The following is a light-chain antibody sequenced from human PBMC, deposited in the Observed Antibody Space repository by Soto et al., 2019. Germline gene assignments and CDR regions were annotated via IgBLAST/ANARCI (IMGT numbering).Light chain of an antibody. V-gene: IGKV3-20*01. CDR1: PSVRSSH. CDR3: QQYSSSTLT. J-gene: IGKJ4*01. CDR2: GAS. Sequence: EIVLTPSPGILSLSPGERATLSYRTSPSVRSSHLAWYQQKPGQAPRLLIYGASSRATGIPDSFSGSGSGTDFTLTISRLETEEFAVYHCQQYSSSTLTVGGVTKVEIK.